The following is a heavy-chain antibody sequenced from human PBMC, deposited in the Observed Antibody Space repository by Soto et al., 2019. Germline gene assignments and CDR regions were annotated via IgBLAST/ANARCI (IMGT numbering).Heavy chain of an antibody. Sequence: DSVKVSCKASGYTFTTYALHWVRQAPGQSLEWMGWINAGNGNTKYSQKFQGRVTITRDTSASTAYMELSSLRSEDTAVYYCVREYGSGSYILRWFDPWGQGTLVTVSS. CDR3: VREYGSGSYILRWFDP. D-gene: IGHD3-10*01. CDR1: GYTFTTYA. V-gene: IGHV1-3*01. J-gene: IGHJ5*02. CDR2: INAGNGNT.